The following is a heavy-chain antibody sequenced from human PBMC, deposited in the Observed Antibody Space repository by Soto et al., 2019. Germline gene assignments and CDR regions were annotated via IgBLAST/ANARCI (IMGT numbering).Heavy chain of an antibody. CDR2: ISASGDRT. CDR3: EGSWT. D-gene: IGHD5-12*01. Sequence: EVQLLVSGGGSAQPGGSLRLCCEVSGFTLTNYAMSWVRQTSGKGLEWVSQISASGDRTYYADSVKGRFTISKDFSKNTLFLQMNSLRGEDSAVYYCEGSWTWGQGTMVTVSS. J-gene: IGHJ3*01. CDR1: GFTLTNYA. V-gene: IGHV3-23*01.